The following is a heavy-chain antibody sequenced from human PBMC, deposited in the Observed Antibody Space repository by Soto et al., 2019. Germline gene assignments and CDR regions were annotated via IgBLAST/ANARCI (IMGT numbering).Heavy chain of an antibody. CDR1: GGSISSGDYY. D-gene: IGHD5-12*01. CDR2: IYYSGST. CDR3: ARGGPGYSGYDTYYFDY. Sequence: SETLSLTCTVSGGSISSGDYYWSWIRQPPGKGLEWIGYIYYSGSTYYNPSLKSRVTISVDTSKNQFSLKLSSVTAADTAVYYCARGGPGYSGYDTYYFDYWGQGTLVTVSS. V-gene: IGHV4-30-4*01. J-gene: IGHJ4*02.